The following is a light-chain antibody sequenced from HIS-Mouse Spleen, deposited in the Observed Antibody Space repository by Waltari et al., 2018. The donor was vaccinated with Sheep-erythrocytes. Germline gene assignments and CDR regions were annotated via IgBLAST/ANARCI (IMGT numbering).Light chain of an antibody. CDR3: CSYAGSYNHV. CDR2: DVS. Sequence: QSALTLPRAVSRSPGQSVTIPCPRTSSDVAGYNYVSWYQQHPGKAPKLMIYDVSKRPSGVPDRFSGSKSGNTASLTISGLQAEDEADYYCCSYAGSYNHVFATGTKVTVL. CDR1: SSDVAGYNY. V-gene: IGLV2-11*01. J-gene: IGLJ1*01.